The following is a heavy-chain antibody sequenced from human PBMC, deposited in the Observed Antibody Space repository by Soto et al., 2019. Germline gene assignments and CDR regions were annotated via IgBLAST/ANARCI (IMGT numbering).Heavy chain of an antibody. CDR1: GYDFTTYG. J-gene: IGHJ4*02. V-gene: IGHV1-18*01. CDR2: ISAHNGNT. CDR3: ARGRYGDY. D-gene: IGHD1-1*01. Sequence: QVNLVQSGAEVKKPGASVKVSCKGSGYDFTTYGITWLRQAPGQGLEWMAWISAHNGNTDYAQKLQGRVTVTRDTSTSTAYMELRSLRSDDTAVYYCARGRYGDYWGQEALVTVSS.